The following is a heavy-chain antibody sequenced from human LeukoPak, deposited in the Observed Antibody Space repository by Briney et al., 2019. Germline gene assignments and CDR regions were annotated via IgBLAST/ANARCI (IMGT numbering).Heavy chain of an antibody. CDR1: GYTLTELS. J-gene: IGHJ6*02. Sequence: ASVKVSCKVSGYTLTELSMHWVRQAPGKGLEWMGGFDPEDGETIYAQKFQGRVTMTTDTSTSTAYMELRSLRSDDTAVYYCARDLPILRYFDWSLSYYYGMDVWGQGTTVTVSS. CDR2: FDPEDGET. CDR3: ARDLPILRYFDWSLSYYYGMDV. V-gene: IGHV1-24*01. D-gene: IGHD3-9*01.